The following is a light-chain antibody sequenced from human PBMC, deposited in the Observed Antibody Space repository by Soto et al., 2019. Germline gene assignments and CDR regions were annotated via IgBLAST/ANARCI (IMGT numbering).Light chain of an antibody. V-gene: IGKV1-39*01. Sequence: DIQMTQSPSSLSASVGDRVTITCRASQSISSYLNWYQQKPGKAPKVLIYAASSLQSGVPSRFSGSGSGTDFTLTISNLQPEDFATYYCQQSYSTPYTFGQGTKLEIK. J-gene: IGKJ2*01. CDR1: QSISSY. CDR3: QQSYSTPYT. CDR2: AAS.